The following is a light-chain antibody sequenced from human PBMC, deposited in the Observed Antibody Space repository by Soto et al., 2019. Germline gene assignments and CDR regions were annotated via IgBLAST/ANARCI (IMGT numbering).Light chain of an antibody. Sequence: EIVLTQSPGTLSLSPGERATLSCRASQSVSNSYLAWYQQKPGQPPRLLLFGASNRATGIPDRFSGSGSGTDFTLTISSLQAEDVAVYYCQQHYSTPLSFGQGTRLEIK. V-gene: IGKV3-20*01. CDR3: QQHYSTPLS. CDR1: QSVSNSY. CDR2: GAS. J-gene: IGKJ5*01.